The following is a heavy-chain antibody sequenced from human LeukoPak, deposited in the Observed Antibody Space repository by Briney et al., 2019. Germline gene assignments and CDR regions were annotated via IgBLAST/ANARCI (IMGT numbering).Heavy chain of an antibody. J-gene: IGHJ3*02. CDR1: GGSISSGDYY. Sequence: SQTLSLTCTVSGGSISSGDYYWSWIRQPPGKGLQWFGYIYYSGSTYYNPSLKSLVTISVDTSKNQFSLKLSSVTAADTAVYYCARGYCSSTSCYPANDAFDIWGQGTMVTVSS. D-gene: IGHD2-2*01. V-gene: IGHV4-30-4*08. CDR2: IYYSGST. CDR3: ARGYCSSTSCYPANDAFDI.